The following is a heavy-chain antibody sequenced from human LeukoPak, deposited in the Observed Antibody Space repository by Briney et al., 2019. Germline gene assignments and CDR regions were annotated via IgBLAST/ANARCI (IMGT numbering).Heavy chain of an antibody. CDR3: ARDQGRYYDFWSGPHRYWFDP. CDR1: GGTFSSYA. V-gene: IGHV1-69*06. J-gene: IGHJ5*02. Sequence: EASVKVSCKASGGTFSSYAISWVRQAPGQGLEWMGRIIPIFGTANYAQKFQGRVTITADKSTSTAYMELSSLRSEDTAVYYCARDQGRYYDFWSGPHRYWFDPWGQGTLVTVSS. CDR2: IIPIFGTA. D-gene: IGHD3-3*01.